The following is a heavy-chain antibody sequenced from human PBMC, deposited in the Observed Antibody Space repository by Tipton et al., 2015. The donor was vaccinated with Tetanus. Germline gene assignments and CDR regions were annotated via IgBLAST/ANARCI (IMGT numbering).Heavy chain of an antibody. D-gene: IGHD5-18*01. CDR2: IYHNGGT. CDR3: ARGGSYSYGPRGFDL. V-gene: IGHV4-30-2*01. Sequence: TLSLTCTVFGGSVSSGSYSWSWIRQPPGKGLEWIGFIYHNGGTYYNPSLKSRVTISVDTPKNQFSLKLTSLTVADTAVYYCARGGSYSYGPRGFDLWGRGTLVTVSS. CDR1: GGSVSSGSYS. J-gene: IGHJ2*01.